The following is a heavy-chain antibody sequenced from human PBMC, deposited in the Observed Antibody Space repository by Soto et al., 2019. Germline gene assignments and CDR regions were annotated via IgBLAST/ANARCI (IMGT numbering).Heavy chain of an antibody. CDR3: ARSVGGSYRYYYYYGRDV. CDR2: MNPNSGNT. V-gene: IGHV1-8*01. J-gene: IGHJ6*02. CDR1: GYTFTSYD. D-gene: IGHD3-16*02. Sequence: QVQLVQSGAEVKKPGASVKVSCKASGYTFTSYDINWVRQATGQGLEWMGWMNPNSGNTGYAQKFQGRVTMTRNTAISTAYMELSSLRAEDTAVEYWARSVGGSYRYYYYYGRDVWGQGTTVTVSS.